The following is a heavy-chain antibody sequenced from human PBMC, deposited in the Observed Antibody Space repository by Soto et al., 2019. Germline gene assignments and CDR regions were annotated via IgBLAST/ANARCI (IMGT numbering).Heavy chain of an antibody. J-gene: IGHJ3*02. V-gene: IGHV4-59*01. Sequence: SETLSLTCTVSGAPISSSYWSWIRQSPGKGLEWIGYVYYSGSTNYNPSLKSRVTISVDTSKNQFSLKLSSVTAADTAVYYCARGYYDSRGQSNTFDIWGQGTMVTVSS. CDR1: GAPISSSY. CDR2: VYYSGST. CDR3: ARGYYDSRGQSNTFDI. D-gene: IGHD3-22*01.